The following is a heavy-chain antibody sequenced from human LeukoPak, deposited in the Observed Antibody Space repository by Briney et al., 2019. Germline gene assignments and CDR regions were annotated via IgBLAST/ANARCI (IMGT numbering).Heavy chain of an antibody. CDR1: GFTFSSYA. V-gene: IGHV3-23*01. D-gene: IGHD3-22*01. J-gene: IGHJ4*02. Sequence: GGSLRLSCAASGFTFSSYAMSWVRQAPGKGLEWVSAISGSGGSTYYADSVKGRFTISRDNSKNTLYLQMNSLRAEDTAVYYCAKPRRDRNYDSSGYPSYFDYRGQGTLVTVSS. CDR3: AKPRRDRNYDSSGYPSYFDY. CDR2: ISGSGGST.